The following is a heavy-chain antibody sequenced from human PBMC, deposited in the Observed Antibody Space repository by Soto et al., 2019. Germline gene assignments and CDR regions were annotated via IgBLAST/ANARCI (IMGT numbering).Heavy chain of an antibody. CDR2: INPETGGT. CDR1: GYTFTGYY. D-gene: IGHD2-2*01. CDR3: ARERYQVISDGMDV. Sequence: ASVKVSCKASGYTFTGYYVHWVREAPGQGLEWMGWINPETGGTSYAQKFQGRVALSRDTSINTAYLEVSRLRFDDAAVYFCARERYQVISDGMDVWGQGTTVTVSS. V-gene: IGHV1-2*02. J-gene: IGHJ6*02.